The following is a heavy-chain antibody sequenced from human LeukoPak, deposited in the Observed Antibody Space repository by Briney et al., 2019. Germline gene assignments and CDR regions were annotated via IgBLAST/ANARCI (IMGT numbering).Heavy chain of an antibody. V-gene: IGHV3-23*01. Sequence: WVRQXXGXXLEGVSAISGSGGSTYYADSVKGRFTISRDNSKNTLYLQMNSLRAEDTAVYYCAKDRYGDYYDSSGDAFDIWGQGTMVTVSS. D-gene: IGHD3-22*01. CDR3: AKDRYGDYYDSSGDAFDI. J-gene: IGHJ3*02. CDR2: ISGSGGST.